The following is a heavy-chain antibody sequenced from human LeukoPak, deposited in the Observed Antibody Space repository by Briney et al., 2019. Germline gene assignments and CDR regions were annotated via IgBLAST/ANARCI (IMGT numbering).Heavy chain of an antibody. V-gene: IGHV3-30*04. D-gene: IGHD3-22*01. CDR2: ISYDGSNK. Sequence: GGSLRLSCAASGFTFSSYAMHWVRQAPGKGLEWVAVISYDGSNKYYADSVKGRFTISRDNSKNTLYLQMNTLRAEDTAVYYCAKDTYYYDSSGPLGYWGQGTLVTVSS. CDR3: AKDTYYYDSSGPLGY. J-gene: IGHJ4*02. CDR1: GFTFSSYA.